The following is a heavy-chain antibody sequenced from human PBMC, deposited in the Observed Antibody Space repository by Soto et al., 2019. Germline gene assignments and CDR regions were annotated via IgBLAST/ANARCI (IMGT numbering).Heavy chain of an antibody. CDR1: GGSLSSGGYY. CDR3: AGIAAGVDP. V-gene: IGHV4-31*03. J-gene: IGHJ5*02. Sequence: SETLSLTCPVSGGSLSSGGYYWSWIRQRPGKGLEWIGYIYYSGSTYYNPSLKSRVTISVDTSKNQFSLKLSSVTAADTAVYYCAGIAAGVDPWGQGTLVTVSS. D-gene: IGHD6-25*01. CDR2: IYYSGST.